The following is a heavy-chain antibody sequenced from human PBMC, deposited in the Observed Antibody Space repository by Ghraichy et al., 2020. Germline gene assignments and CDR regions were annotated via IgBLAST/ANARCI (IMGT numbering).Heavy chain of an antibody. Sequence: GGSLRLSCAASGFTFRDHDMHWVRQAPGKGLEWVGVIWYDGSETFYGDSVKDRFTISRDNSENMLYLQMNSLRAEDTGLYFCARDPPFMIRGSTGDFWGPGTLVTVSS. CDR1: GFTFRDHD. CDR2: IWYDGSET. CDR3: ARDPPFMIRGSTGDF. V-gene: IGHV3-33*01. J-gene: IGHJ4*02. D-gene: IGHD3-10*01.